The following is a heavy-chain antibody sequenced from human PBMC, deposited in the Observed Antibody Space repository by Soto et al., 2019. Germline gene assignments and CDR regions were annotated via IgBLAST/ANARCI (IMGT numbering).Heavy chain of an antibody. V-gene: IGHV1-69*12. CDR3: AREGITMVRGVIVHSYYYYGMDV. CDR2: IIPIFGTA. J-gene: IGHJ6*02. CDR1: GGTFSSYA. Sequence: QVQLVQSGAEVKKPGSSVKVSCKASGGTFSSYAISWVRQAPGQGLEWMGGIIPIFGTANYAQKFQGRVTNTADESTNTAYMELSSLRAEDTAVYYCAREGITMVRGVIVHSYYYYGMDVWGQGTTVTVSS. D-gene: IGHD3-10*01.